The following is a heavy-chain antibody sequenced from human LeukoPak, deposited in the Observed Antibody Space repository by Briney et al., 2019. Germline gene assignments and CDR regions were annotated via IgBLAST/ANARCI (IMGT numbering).Heavy chain of an antibody. Sequence: GGSLRLSCAASGFTFSSYWMSWVRQAPGKGLEWVANIKQDGSEKYYVDSVKGRFTISRDNAKNSLYLQMNSLRAEDTAVYYCARDPPTALYGGYADYWGQGTLVTVSS. CDR3: ARDPPTALYGGYADY. V-gene: IGHV3-7*01. CDR1: GFTFSSYW. CDR2: IKQDGSEK. D-gene: IGHD5-12*01. J-gene: IGHJ4*02.